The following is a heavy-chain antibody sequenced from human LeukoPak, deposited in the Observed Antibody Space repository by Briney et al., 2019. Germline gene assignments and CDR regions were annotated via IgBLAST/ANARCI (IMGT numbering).Heavy chain of an antibody. CDR1: GDSISSYY. Sequence: SETLSLTCTVSGDSISSYYWSWIRQPPGKELEWIGYIYNSGSTNYNPSLKSRVTMSVDTSKNHMSLKLSSVTAADTAMYYCARSSMVNTATGWFDPWGQGTLVTVSS. V-gene: IGHV4-59*12. CDR3: ARSSMVNTATGWFDP. D-gene: IGHD4/OR15-4a*01. CDR2: IYNSGST. J-gene: IGHJ5*02.